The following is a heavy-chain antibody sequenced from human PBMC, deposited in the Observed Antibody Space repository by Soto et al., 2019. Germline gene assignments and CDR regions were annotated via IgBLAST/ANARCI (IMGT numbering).Heavy chain of an antibody. CDR2: ISSSSSTI. CDR1: GFTFSSYS. J-gene: IGHJ6*03. Sequence: GRSLRLSCAASGFTFSSYSMNWVRQAPGKGLEWVSYISSSSSTIYYADSVKGRFTISRDNAKNSLYLQMNSLRAEDTAVYYCAGLGDRKGIYYYYYYMDVWGKGTTVTVSS. CDR3: AGLGDRKGIYYYYYYMDV. V-gene: IGHV3-48*01. D-gene: IGHD3-16*01.